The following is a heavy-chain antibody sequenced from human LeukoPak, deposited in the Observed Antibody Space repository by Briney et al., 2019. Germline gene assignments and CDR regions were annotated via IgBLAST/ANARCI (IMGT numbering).Heavy chain of an antibody. CDR2: IYYSGNT. CDR1: GGSISTGSYY. Sequence: KPSETLSLTCTVSGGSISTGSYYWGWIRQPPGKGLEWIGSIYYSGNTYYDPSLKSRVTMSVDTSKNQFSLKLSSVTAADTAVYYCARQYYNGASGSDYWGQGTLVTVSS. D-gene: IGHD3-10*01. V-gene: IGHV4-39*01. J-gene: IGHJ4*02. CDR3: ARQYYNGASGSDY.